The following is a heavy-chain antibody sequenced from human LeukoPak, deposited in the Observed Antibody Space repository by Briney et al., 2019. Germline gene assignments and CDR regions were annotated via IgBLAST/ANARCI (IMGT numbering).Heavy chain of an antibody. D-gene: IGHD5-12*01. CDR3: AKPQGRGYSGYDPLDY. V-gene: IGHV3-9*01. Sequence: GGSLRLSCAASGFSFDDYAMHWVRQAPGKGLEWVSGISWNSGSIGYADSVKGRITISRDNAKNSLYLQMNSLRAEDTALYYCAKPQGRGYSGYDPLDYWGQGTLVIVSS. CDR1: GFSFDDYA. CDR2: ISWNSGSI. J-gene: IGHJ4*02.